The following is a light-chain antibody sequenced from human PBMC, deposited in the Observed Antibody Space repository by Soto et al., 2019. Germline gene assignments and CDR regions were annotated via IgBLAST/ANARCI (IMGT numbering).Light chain of an antibody. CDR1: QNIGNN. CDR3: QQYNNWPPYT. V-gene: IGKV3-15*01. J-gene: IGKJ2*01. Sequence: VMTQSPATLSASPGERVILSCRARQNIGNNLAWYQQKPGQAPRLLMYGASSRASDTPARFSGSGSATDFTLTISSLQSEDFAVYYCQQYNNWPPYTFGQGTKLEIK. CDR2: GAS.